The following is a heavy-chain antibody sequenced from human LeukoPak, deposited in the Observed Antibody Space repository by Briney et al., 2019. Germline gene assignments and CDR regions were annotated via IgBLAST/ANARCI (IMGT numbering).Heavy chain of an antibody. Sequence: GGSLRLSCAASGFTFADYAMHWVRQAPGKGLEWVSGISWNSGSIGYADSVKGRFTISRDNAKNSLYLQMNSLRAEDTALYYCAKDIRSSGWCPDYWGKGTLVTVSS. V-gene: IGHV3-9*01. CDR3: AKDIRSSGWCPDY. CDR2: ISWNSGSI. CDR1: GFTFADYA. D-gene: IGHD6-19*01. J-gene: IGHJ4*02.